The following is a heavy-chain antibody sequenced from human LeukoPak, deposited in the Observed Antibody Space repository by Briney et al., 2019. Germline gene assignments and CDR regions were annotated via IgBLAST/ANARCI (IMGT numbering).Heavy chain of an antibody. CDR3: ARAYDFWSGPYYYYMDV. J-gene: IGHJ6*03. Sequence: ASVKVSCKASGYTFTSYGISWVRQAPGQGLEWMGWISAYNGNTNYAQKLQGRVTMTTDTSTSTAYMELRSVRSDDTAVYYCARAYDFWSGPYYYYMDVWGKGTTVTVSS. V-gene: IGHV1-18*01. CDR2: ISAYNGNT. CDR1: GYTFTSYG. D-gene: IGHD3-3*01.